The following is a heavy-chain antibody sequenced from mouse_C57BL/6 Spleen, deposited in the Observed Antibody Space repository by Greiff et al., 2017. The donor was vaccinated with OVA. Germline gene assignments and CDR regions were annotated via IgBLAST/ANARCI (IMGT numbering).Heavy chain of an antibody. CDR2: ISGGGGNT. V-gene: IGHV5-9*01. CDR1: GFTFSSYT. D-gene: IGHD4-1*01. J-gene: IGHJ3*01. Sequence: EVQLVESGGGLVKPGGSLKLSCAASGFTFSSYTMSWVRQTPEKRLEWVATISGGGGNTYYPDSVKGRFTISRDNAKNTLYLQMSSLRSEDTALYYCARELGPGFAYWGQGTLVTVSA. CDR3: ARELGPGFAY.